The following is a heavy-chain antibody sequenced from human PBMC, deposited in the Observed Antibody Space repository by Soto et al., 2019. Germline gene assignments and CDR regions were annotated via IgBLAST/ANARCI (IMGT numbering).Heavy chain of an antibody. CDR2: IRGETNGGTA. J-gene: IGHJ4*02. CDR1: GFNFANYA. CDR3: TRYYYESSGYYVY. V-gene: IGHV3-49*02. D-gene: IGHD3-22*01. Sequence: LRLSCTGSGFNFANYALTWVRQAPGKGLEWVGFIRGETNGGTADYAASLKGRITISRDDSKSIAYLEINSLQTEDTAVYYCTRYYYESSGYYVYWGQGTLVTVSS.